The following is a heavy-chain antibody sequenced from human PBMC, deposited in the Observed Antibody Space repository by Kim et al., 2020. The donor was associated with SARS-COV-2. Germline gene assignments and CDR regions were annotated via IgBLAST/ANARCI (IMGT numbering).Heavy chain of an antibody. CDR1: GFTFGNYA. D-gene: IGHD3-16*01. J-gene: IGHJ4*02. Sequence: GGSLRLSCAASGFTFGNYAMHWVRQAPGKGLEWVSGISWNGSSIGYADSVKGRFTISRDNAKNSLYLQMNSLRAEDTAVYYCAKEGYVWGCSNSFFDYWGQGTLVTVSS. CDR3: AKEGYVWGCSNSFFDY. CDR2: ISWNGSSI. V-gene: IGHV3-9*01.